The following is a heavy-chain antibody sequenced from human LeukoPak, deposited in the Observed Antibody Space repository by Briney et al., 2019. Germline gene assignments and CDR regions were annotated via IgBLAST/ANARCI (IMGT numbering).Heavy chain of an antibody. CDR3: ARGAVGATGKFLWGYYYYYMDV. CDR1: GGPISSSSYY. Sequence: SETLSLTCTVSGGPISSSSYYWGWIRQPPGKGLEWIGRIYYSGSTYYNPSLKSRVTISVDKSKNQFSLKLSSVTAADTAVYYCARGAVGATGKFLWGYYYYYMDVWGKGTTVTVSS. J-gene: IGHJ6*03. D-gene: IGHD1-26*01. CDR2: IYYSGST. V-gene: IGHV4-39*07.